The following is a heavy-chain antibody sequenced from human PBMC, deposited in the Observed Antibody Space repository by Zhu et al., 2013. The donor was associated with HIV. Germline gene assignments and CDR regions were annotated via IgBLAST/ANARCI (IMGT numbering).Heavy chain of an antibody. Sequence: QVQLVHSGAEVKKPGASVKVSCKASGYTFTGYYIHWVRQAPGQGLEWMGWINPNSGGTIYAQKFQGRVTMTRDTSISTAHMELNRLRSDDTAVYYCARNLMIGYSGSSDWYFDLWGRGTLVTVSS. CDR1: GYTFTGYY. D-gene: IGHD1-26*01. CDR2: INPNSGGT. V-gene: IGHV1-2*02. CDR3: ARNLMIGYSGSSDWYFDL. J-gene: IGHJ2*01.